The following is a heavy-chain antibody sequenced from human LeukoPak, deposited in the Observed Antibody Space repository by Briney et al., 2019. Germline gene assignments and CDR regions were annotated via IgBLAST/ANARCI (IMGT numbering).Heavy chain of an antibody. CDR3: ATPAYGDYGSFDY. V-gene: IGHV3-66*01. CDR1: GFTVSTKY. Sequence: SGQCRTLACAVSGFTVSTKYMSWVRQPPRKGMEWVSAIYSSGSTYYAESVKGRFTISRDKSKSTLYLQMSSLRAEDTAVYYCATPAYGDYGSFDYWGQGTLVTVSS. CDR2: IYSSGST. J-gene: IGHJ4*02. D-gene: IGHD4-17*01.